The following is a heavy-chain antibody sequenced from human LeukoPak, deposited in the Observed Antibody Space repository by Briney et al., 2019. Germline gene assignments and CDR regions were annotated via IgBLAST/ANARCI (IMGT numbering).Heavy chain of an antibody. J-gene: IGHJ4*02. D-gene: IGHD6-19*01. CDR1: GFTLSSHG. Sequence: GGSLRLSCAASGFTLSSHGMHWVRQAPGKGLEWVSLIYSGGGTDYADSVKGRFTISRDNSKNTLYLQMNSLRAEDTAVYFCASAVTHGIRQWQNYWGQGTLVTVSS. CDR3: ASAVTHGIRQWQNY. V-gene: IGHV3-53*01. CDR2: IYSGGGT.